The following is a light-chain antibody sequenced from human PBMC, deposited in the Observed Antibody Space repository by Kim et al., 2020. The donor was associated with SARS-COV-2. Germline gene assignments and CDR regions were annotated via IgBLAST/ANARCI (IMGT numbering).Light chain of an antibody. CDR2: DVI. CDR1: SSDFGDYDL. J-gene: IGLJ1*01. CDR3: SSFTNEASYV. Sequence: GQSVTISCTGTSSDFGDYDLVSWYQQSPGTAPKLIIYDVINRPSGVPDRFSGSKSGNTASLTISGLQAEDEADYFCSSFTNEASYVFGTGTKVTVL. V-gene: IGLV2-18*02.